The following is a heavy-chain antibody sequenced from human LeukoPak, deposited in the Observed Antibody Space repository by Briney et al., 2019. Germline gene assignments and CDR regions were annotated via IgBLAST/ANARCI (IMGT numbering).Heavy chain of an antibody. V-gene: IGHV4-34*01. J-gene: IGHJ4*02. CDR3: ARGEGQRQLGHIH. D-gene: IGHD6-13*01. Sequence: TSETLSLTCAVYGGSFSGYYYTWIRQPPGKGLEWIGEINHSGSTTYNPSLNSRVIILVDTSENQFSLKLRSVTAADTAVYYCARGEGQRQLGHIHWGQGTLVTVSS. CDR2: INHSGST. CDR1: GGSFSGYY.